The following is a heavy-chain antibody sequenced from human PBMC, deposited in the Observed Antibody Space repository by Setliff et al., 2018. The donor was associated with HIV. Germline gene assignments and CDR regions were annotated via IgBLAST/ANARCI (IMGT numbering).Heavy chain of an antibody. D-gene: IGHD3-16*01. CDR2: VYYTGTT. V-gene: IGHV4-59*11. Sequence: SETLSLTCTVSGGSISSHYWTWIRQPPGRGLGWMGYVYYTGTTNYNPSLQSRVTISLDTSKSQFSLKLTSSTAADTAVYYCATYPRPPYDFEYWGQGNLVTV. J-gene: IGHJ4*02. CDR3: ATYPRPPYDFEY. CDR1: GGSISSHY.